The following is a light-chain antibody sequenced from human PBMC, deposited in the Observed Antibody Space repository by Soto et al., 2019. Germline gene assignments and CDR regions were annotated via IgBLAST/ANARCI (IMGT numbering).Light chain of an antibody. CDR1: QSVSDNY. J-gene: IGKJ3*01. CDR2: GAS. V-gene: IGKV3-20*01. CDR3: QQYGTSPIT. Sequence: EIVLTQSPVTLSLSPGERATLSCRASQSVSDNYLAWYQQRPGQAPRLLIYGASIRATGIPARFSGSGSGTDFSLTISRLEAEDFAVYYCQQYGTSPITFGPGTKVDIK.